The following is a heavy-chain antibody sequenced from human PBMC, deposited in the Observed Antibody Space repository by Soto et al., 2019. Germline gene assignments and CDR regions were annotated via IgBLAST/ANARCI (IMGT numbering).Heavy chain of an antibody. CDR2: IIPIFGTR. CDR3: ALGLRGFYVDS. J-gene: IGHJ4*02. Sequence: QVHLLQSGAEVKKPGSSVKVSCRASGGSFDNYGFSWVRQAPGQGLEWMGGIIPIFGTRNYAQTLQGRITMTADESTNTVYMELSSLRSEDTAVYYFALGLRGFYVDSWGQGTLVTVSS. D-gene: IGHD5-12*01. V-gene: IGHV1-69*01. CDR1: GGSFDNYG.